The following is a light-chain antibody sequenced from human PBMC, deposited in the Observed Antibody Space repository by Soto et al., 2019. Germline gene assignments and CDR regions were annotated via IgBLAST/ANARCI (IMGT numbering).Light chain of an antibody. CDR2: KAS. CDR3: QQYNSYPIT. Sequence: DIQMTQSPSTLSASVGDRVTITCRASQSITTWLAWYQQKPGKAPKLLINKASSLESGVPSRFSGSGSGTEFTLTISSLQPDDFATYYCQQYNSYPITFGQGTRLEI. CDR1: QSITTW. V-gene: IGKV1-5*03. J-gene: IGKJ5*01.